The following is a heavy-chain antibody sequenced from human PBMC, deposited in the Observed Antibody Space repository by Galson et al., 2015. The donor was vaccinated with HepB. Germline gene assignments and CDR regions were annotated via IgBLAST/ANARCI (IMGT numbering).Heavy chain of an antibody. CDR3: ARGNSWKPWRGWAHY. Sequence: SLRLSCAASGFTFSSYAMHWVRQAPGKGLEWVAVISYDGSNKYYADSVKGRFTISRDNSKNTLYLQMNSLRAEDTAVYYCARGNSWKPWRGWAHYWGQGTLATVSS. CDR2: ISYDGSNK. CDR1: GFTFSSYA. V-gene: IGHV3-30-3*01. D-gene: IGHD1-1*01. J-gene: IGHJ4*02.